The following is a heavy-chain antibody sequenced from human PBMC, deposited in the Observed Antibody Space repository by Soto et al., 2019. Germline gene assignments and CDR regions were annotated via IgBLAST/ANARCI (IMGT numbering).Heavy chain of an antibody. CDR3: ARGVRFLEWSQRVNAFDI. J-gene: IGHJ3*02. V-gene: IGHV1-18*01. Sequence: ASVKVSCKASGYTFTSYGISWVRQAPGQRPEWMGWIGAYNGNTHYAQKLQGRVTMTTDTSTSTAYMELRSLRSDDPAVYYCARGVRFLEWSQRVNAFDIWGQGTMVTVSS. CDR1: GYTFTSYG. CDR2: IGAYNGNT. D-gene: IGHD3-3*01.